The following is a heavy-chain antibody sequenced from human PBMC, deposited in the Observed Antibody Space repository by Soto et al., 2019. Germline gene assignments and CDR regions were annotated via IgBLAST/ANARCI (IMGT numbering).Heavy chain of an antibody. J-gene: IGHJ6*02. CDR1: GFSFTDYR. CDR2: IYPSDSDT. D-gene: IGHD1-26*01. V-gene: IGHV5-51*01. CDR3: ATLDSESYSDYYYYGMDV. Sequence: GESLKVSCQGSGFSFTDYRIGWLRQMPGKGLEGMGIIYPSDSDTRYSPSFQGQVTISADKSISTAYLQWSSLKASDTAMYYCATLDSESYSDYYYYGMDVWGQGTTVTVSS.